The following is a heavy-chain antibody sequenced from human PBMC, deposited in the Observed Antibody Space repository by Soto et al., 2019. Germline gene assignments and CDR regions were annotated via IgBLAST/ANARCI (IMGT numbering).Heavy chain of an antibody. Sequence: GGSLRLSCTASGFTFGDYAMSWVRQAPGKGLEWVGFIRSKAYGETTEYAASVKGRFTISRDDSKSIAYLQMNSLKTEDTAVYYCARAGGHYDILTGFDYWGQGTLVTVSS. CDR2: IRSKAYGETT. V-gene: IGHV3-49*04. J-gene: IGHJ4*02. CDR1: GFTFGDYA. D-gene: IGHD3-9*01. CDR3: ARAGGHYDILTGFDY.